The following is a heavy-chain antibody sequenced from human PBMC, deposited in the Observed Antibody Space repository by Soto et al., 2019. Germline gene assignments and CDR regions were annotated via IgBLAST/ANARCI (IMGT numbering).Heavy chain of an antibody. Sequence: QITLNESGPALVKPTQTLTLTCTFSGFSLTTSGVGVHWLRQPPGKALEWLAVIYGDDDKRYNPSLETRLTITKHTSKNQVVLTMTNMDPLDTATYYCAHNPSYSTNWYIWDDWFDPWGQGTLVTVSS. V-gene: IGHV2-5*02. CDR1: GFSLTTSGVG. CDR2: IYGDDDK. D-gene: IGHD6-13*01. J-gene: IGHJ5*02. CDR3: AHNPSYSTNWYIWDDWFDP.